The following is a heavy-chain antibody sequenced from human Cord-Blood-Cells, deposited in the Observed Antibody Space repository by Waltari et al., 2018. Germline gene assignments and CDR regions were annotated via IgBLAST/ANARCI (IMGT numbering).Heavy chain of an antibody. CDR2: IRRIVSYI. V-gene: IGHV3-21*01. CDR3: AGNRRKYSSSFDS. CDR1: GFTFSSYS. Sequence: EVQLVESGGGLVKPGGSLRLSCAASGFTFSSYSMNWVRRAPGKGLEGVSSIRRIVSYIYYADSVKVGCTMSGETAKTSRCLQLNGRRAEDTAVYNCAGNRRKYSSSFDSWGQGTLVTVSS. D-gene: IGHD6-6*01. J-gene: IGHJ4*02.